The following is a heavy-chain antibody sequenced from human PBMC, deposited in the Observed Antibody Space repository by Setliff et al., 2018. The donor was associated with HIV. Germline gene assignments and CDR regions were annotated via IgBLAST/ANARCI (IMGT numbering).Heavy chain of an antibody. CDR1: SDSIRFYY. D-gene: IGHD3-16*01. Sequence: PSETLSLTCTVSSDSIRFYYWTWIRQPPGKGLEWIGYIHSSGPTNYNPSLKSRVSISVDTSKNQFSLKLSSVTAADTAVYYCARHDADGGGPFFQHWGQGTPVTVSS. V-gene: IGHV4-4*09. CDR3: ARHDADGGGPFFQH. J-gene: IGHJ1*01. CDR2: IHSSGPT.